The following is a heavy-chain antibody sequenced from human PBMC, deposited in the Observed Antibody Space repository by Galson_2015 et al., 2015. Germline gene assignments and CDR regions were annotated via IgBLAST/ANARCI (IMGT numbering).Heavy chain of an antibody. CDR1: GDSVSNNSAA. J-gene: IGHJ4*02. Sequence: CAISGDSVSNNSAAWNWIRQSPSRGLEWLGRTSYRSKWYTDYAVSVKSRITINPDTSRNQFPLQLNSVTPGDTAVYYCARDLGSGWYWVFDYWGQGALVTVSS. CDR3: ARDLGSGWYWVFDY. D-gene: IGHD6-19*01. CDR2: TSYRSKWYT. V-gene: IGHV6-1*01.